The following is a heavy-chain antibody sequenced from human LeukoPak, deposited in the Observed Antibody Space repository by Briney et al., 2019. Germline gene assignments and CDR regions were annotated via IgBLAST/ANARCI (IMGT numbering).Heavy chain of an antibody. CDR2: IKSKTDGGTT. Sequence: GGSLRLSCAASGFTFSRSGMHWVRQAPGEGLEWVGRIKSKTDGGTTDYAAPVKGRFTISRDDSKNTLYLQMNRLKTEDTAVYYCTTDYTSGSPYWGQGTLVTVSS. D-gene: IGHD3-10*01. J-gene: IGHJ4*02. V-gene: IGHV3-15*01. CDR3: TTDYTSGSPY. CDR1: GFTFSRSG.